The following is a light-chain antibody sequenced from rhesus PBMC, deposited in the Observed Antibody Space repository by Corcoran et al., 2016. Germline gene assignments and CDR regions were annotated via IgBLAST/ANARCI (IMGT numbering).Light chain of an antibody. Sequence: QAALTQPPSVSGSSGQSVTISCTGTSSDIGGYNYVSWYQQHPGKAPILMIYEVSKRPSGVSDRFSGSKSGNTASLTISGLQAEDEADYYCSSYASSSTFIFGAGTRLTVL. CDR2: EVS. CDR1: SSDIGGYNY. CDR3: SSYASSSTFI. J-gene: IGLJ1*01. V-gene: IGLV2-13*02.